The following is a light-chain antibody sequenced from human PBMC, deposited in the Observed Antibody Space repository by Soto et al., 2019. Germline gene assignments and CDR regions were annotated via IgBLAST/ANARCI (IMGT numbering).Light chain of an antibody. V-gene: IGKV3-20*01. Sequence: EIVLTQSPGTLSLSPGERATLSCRASQSVSGNYLAWYQQKPRQSPRLLIYGSSDRATGIPDRFSGSGSATDFTLTITRVEPEDFAVYYCQQDGSSPPYTFGQGTKLEIK. J-gene: IGKJ2*01. CDR3: QQDGSSPPYT. CDR1: QSVSGNY. CDR2: GSS.